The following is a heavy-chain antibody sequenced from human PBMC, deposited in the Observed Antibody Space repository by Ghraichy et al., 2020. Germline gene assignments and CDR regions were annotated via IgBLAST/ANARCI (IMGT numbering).Heavy chain of an antibody. CDR1: GGSFSGYY. D-gene: IGHD6-6*01. J-gene: IGHJ4*02. V-gene: IGHV4-34*01. CDR3: AREGGYSSSSRGRTLDY. CDR2: INHSGST. Sequence: SETLSLTCALYGGSFSGYYWSWIRQPPGKGLEWIGEINHSGSTNYNPSLKSRVTISVDTSKNQFSLKLSSVTAADTAVYYCAREGGYSSSSRGRTLDYWGQGTLVTVSS.